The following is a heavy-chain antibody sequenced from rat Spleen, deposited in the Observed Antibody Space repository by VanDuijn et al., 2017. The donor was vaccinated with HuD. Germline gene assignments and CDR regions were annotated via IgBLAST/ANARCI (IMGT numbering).Heavy chain of an antibody. V-gene: IGHV5-31*01. CDR1: GFTFKNYW. D-gene: IGHD1-5*01. CDR3: ARGDRFNPDYVMDA. CDR2: ISPNGGSI. Sequence: EVQLVESGGGLVQPGRSLKLSCEASGFTFKNYWMTWIRQAPGKGLEWIASISPNGGSIYYRDSVKGRFTVSRDNAKSTLYLQMDSLRSEDTATYYCARGDRFNPDYVMDAWGQGTLVTVSS. J-gene: IGHJ4*01.